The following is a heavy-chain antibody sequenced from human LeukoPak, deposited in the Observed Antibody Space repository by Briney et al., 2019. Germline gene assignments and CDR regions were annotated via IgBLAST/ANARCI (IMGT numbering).Heavy chain of an antibody. D-gene: IGHD1-7*01. J-gene: IGHJ3*02. CDR2: IYPGDSDT. CDR3: ARSERELELRYPQGAFDI. Sequence: GESLKISCKGSGYSFTSYWIGWVRQMPGKGLEWMGIIYPGDSDTRYSPSFQGQVTISADKSISTAYLQWSSLKASDTAMYYCARSERELELRYPQGAFDIWGQGTMVTVSS. CDR1: GYSFTSYW. V-gene: IGHV5-51*01.